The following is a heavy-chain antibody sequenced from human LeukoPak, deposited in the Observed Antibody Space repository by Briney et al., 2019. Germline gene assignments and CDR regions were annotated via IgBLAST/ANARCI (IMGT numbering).Heavy chain of an antibody. Sequence: ASVRVSCKASGYTFTNYYIHWVRQAPGQGLEWMSLINPSGGSTTYAQKFQGRGTMTRDKSTSTVYMELSSLRSDDAAASYCARGGCSNPRGWFDPWGQGTLVTVSS. D-gene: IGHD6-13*01. V-gene: IGHV1-46*01. CDR1: GYTFTNYY. CDR3: ARGGCSNPRGWFDP. CDR2: INPSGGST. J-gene: IGHJ5*02.